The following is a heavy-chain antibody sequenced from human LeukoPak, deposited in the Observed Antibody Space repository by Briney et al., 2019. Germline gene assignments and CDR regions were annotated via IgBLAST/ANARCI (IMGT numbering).Heavy chain of an antibody. D-gene: IGHD6-19*01. Sequence: ASVKVSCKASGYTFTSYYMHWVRQAPGQGLEWMGWISGYDGNTKYAQKFQGRVTMTTDTFTSTAYMELRNLTSDDTAVFYCARGAQWLVPWGQGTLVTVSS. J-gene: IGHJ5*02. V-gene: IGHV1-18*04. CDR3: ARGAQWLVP. CDR2: ISGYDGNT. CDR1: GYTFTSYY.